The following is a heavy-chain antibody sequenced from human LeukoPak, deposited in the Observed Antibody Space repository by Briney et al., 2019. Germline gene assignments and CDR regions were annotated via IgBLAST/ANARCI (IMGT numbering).Heavy chain of an antibody. J-gene: IGHJ6*02. Sequence: SVKVSCKASGGTFSGYAISWVRQAPGQGLEWMGGIIPIFGTANYAQKFQGRVTITTDESTSTAYMELSSLRSDDTAVYYCARVYYDILTGYYEVTQKQDYGMDVWGQGTTVTVSS. D-gene: IGHD3-9*01. CDR2: IIPIFGTA. V-gene: IGHV1-69*05. CDR3: ARVYYDILTGYYEVTQKQDYGMDV. CDR1: GGTFSGYA.